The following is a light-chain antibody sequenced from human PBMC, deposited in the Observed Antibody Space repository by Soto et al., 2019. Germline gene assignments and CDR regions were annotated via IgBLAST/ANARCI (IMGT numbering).Light chain of an antibody. CDR3: HHYGNSPPNT. V-gene: IGKV3-20*01. Sequence: EIVLTQSPGTLSLSPGERATLSCRASQSVSSNYLAWYQQRPGQAHRVLIYGASSRATGIPDRFSGSGSGTDFTLTISRLEPEDFAVYFCHHYGNSPPNTFGQGTKLEIK. J-gene: IGKJ2*01. CDR1: QSVSSNY. CDR2: GAS.